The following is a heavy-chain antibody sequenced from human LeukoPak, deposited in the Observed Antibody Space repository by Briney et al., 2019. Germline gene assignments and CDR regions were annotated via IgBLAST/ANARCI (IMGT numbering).Heavy chain of an antibody. CDR3: ASHSSGWSSPYYYYYGMDV. J-gene: IGHJ6*02. CDR1: GYSFTSYW. CDR2: IYPGDSDT. Sequence: GESLKISCKGSGYSFTSYWIGWVRQIPGKGLEWMWIIYPGDSDTRYSPSFQGQVTISADKSISTAYLQWSSLKASDTAMYYCASHSSGWSSPYYYYYGMDVWGQGTTVTVSS. V-gene: IGHV5-51*01. D-gene: IGHD6-19*01.